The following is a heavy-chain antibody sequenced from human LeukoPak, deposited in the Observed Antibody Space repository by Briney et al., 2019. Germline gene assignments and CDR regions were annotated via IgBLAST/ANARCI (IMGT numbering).Heavy chain of an antibody. CDR2: IRYDGNNK. J-gene: IGHJ4*02. CDR1: GFTFSSYG. D-gene: IGHD1-26*01. Sequence: PGGSLRLSCAASGFTFSSYGLHCVRQAPGRGLEWVAFIRYDGNNKYYADSVKGRFTISRDNSKNTLYLQMNSLRTEDTAVYYCAKGTVGAYEIDYWGQGTLVTVSS. CDR3: AKGTVGAYEIDY. V-gene: IGHV3-30*02.